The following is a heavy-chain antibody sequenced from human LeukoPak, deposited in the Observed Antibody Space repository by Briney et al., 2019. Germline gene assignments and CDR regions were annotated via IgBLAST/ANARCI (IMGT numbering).Heavy chain of an antibody. D-gene: IGHD2-21*02. J-gene: IGHJ5*02. CDR3: ARVTQDGWFDP. CDR1: GFTFSDHY. Sequence: PRGSLRLSCAASGFTFSDHYMDWVRQAPGKGLEWVGRTRNKANSYTTEYAASVKGRFTISRDDSKNSLYLQMNSLKTEDTAVYYCARVTQDGWFDPWGQGTLVTVSS. CDR2: TRNKANSYTT. V-gene: IGHV3-72*01.